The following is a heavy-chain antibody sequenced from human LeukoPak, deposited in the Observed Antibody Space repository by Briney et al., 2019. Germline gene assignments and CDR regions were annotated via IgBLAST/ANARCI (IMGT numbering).Heavy chain of an antibody. CDR2: IIPILGIA. J-gene: IGHJ4*02. CDR1: GGTLCSYA. V-gene: IGHV1-69*04. D-gene: IGHD5-18*01. Sequence: SVKVSCKASGGTLCSYAISWLRQAPGQGLEWMGRIIPILGIANYAQKFQGRVTITADKSTSTAYMELSSLRSEDTAVYYCAPSGYSYGLFDYWGQGTLVTVSS. CDR3: APSGYSYGLFDY.